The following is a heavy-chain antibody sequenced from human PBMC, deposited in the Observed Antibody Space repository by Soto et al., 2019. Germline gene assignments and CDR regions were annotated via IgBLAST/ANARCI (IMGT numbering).Heavy chain of an antibody. V-gene: IGHV3-73*02. CDR3: AKETSRYDFWSGYYYYYGMDV. J-gene: IGHJ6*02. D-gene: IGHD3-3*01. CDR1: GFNFSGSV. Sequence: EAQLVESGGGLDQQGGSLKLSCAASGFNFSGSVIHWVRQASGKGLEWVGRIRSKANNFATGYAASVKGRFTISRDDSKNTAYLQMNSLRAEDTAVYFCAKETSRYDFWSGYYYYYGMDVWGQGTTDTVSS. CDR2: IRSKANNFAT.